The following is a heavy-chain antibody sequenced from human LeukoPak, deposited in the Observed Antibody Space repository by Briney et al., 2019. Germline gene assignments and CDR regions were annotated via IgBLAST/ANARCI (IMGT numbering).Heavy chain of an antibody. V-gene: IGHV4-34*01. CDR2: INHSGST. CDR1: GGSISSYY. D-gene: IGHD6-13*01. J-gene: IGHJ4*02. Sequence: SETLSLTCTVSGGSISSYYWSWIRQPPGKGLEWIGEINHSGSTNYNPSLKSRVTISVDTSKSQFSLKLNSVTAADTAVYYCARGVLFIAASGRSLYYFDYWGQGTLVTVSS. CDR3: ARGVLFIAASGRSLYYFDY.